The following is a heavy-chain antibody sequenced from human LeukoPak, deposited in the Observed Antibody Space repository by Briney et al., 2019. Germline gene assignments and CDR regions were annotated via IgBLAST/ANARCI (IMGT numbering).Heavy chain of an antibody. V-gene: IGHV3-11*01. CDR1: GFTFSDYY. CDR2: ISSSGSTI. Sequence: GGSLRLSCAASGFTFSDYYMSWIRQAPGKGLEWVSYISSSGSTIYYADSVKGRFTISSDNAKNSLYLQMNSLRAEDTAVYYCARAFVPGYYYMDVWGKGTTVTVSS. D-gene: IGHD2-2*01. CDR3: ARAFVPGYYYMDV. J-gene: IGHJ6*03.